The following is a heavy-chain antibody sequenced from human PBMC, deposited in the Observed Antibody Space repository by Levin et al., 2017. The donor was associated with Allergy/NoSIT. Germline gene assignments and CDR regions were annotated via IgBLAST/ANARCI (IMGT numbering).Heavy chain of an antibody. CDR1: GYTLTELS. V-gene: IGHV1-24*01. CDR2: FDPEVGKT. CDR3: VTRLRGWSFDY. J-gene: IGHJ4*02. Sequence: GASVKVSCKVSGYTLTELSMHWVRQAPGKGLEWMGGFDPEVGKTNYVKKFQGRVAMTEDTSTGTAYMELSSLRSEDTALYYCVTRLRGWSFDYWGQGTLVTVSS. D-gene: IGHD6-19*01.